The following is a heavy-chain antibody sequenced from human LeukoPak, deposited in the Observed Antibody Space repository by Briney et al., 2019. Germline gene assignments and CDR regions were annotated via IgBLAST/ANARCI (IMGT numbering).Heavy chain of an antibody. CDR3: ARVAITVAGRLDQRLGMRYYFDY. Sequence: ASVKVSCKASGDTFIGYYMHWVRQAPGQGLEWMGWINPKSGGTDYAQKFQGRVTMTGDTSISTAYMELYRLKSDDTATYYCARVAITVAGRLDQRLGMRYYFDYWGQGTLVTVSS. CDR1: GDTFIGYY. J-gene: IGHJ4*02. V-gene: IGHV1-2*02. CDR2: INPKSGGT. D-gene: IGHD6-19*01.